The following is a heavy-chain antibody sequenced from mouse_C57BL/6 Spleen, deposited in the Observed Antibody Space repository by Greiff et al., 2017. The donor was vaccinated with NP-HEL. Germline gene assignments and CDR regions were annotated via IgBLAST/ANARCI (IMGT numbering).Heavy chain of an antibody. Sequence: EVQVVESGGDLVKPGGSLKLSCAASGFTFSSYGMSWVRQTPDKRLEWVATISSGGSYTYYPDSVKGRFTISRDNAKNTLYLQMSSLKSEDTAMYYCARQREGDYWGQGTSVTVSS. CDR2: ISSGGSYT. J-gene: IGHJ4*01. CDR3: ARQREGDY. CDR1: GFTFSSYG. V-gene: IGHV5-6*01.